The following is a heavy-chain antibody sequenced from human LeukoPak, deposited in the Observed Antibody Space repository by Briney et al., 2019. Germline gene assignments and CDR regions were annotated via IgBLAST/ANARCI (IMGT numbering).Heavy chain of an antibody. D-gene: IGHD3-22*01. V-gene: IGHV3-7*01. J-gene: IGHJ4*02. CDR1: GFTFSSYW. CDR2: IKQDGSEK. Sequence: GGSLRLSCAASGFTFSSYWMSWVRQVPGKGLEWVANIKQDGSEKYYVDSVKGRFTISRDNAKNSLYLQMNSLRAEDTAVYYCARDFNPLYYYDSSGTFDYWGQGTLVTVSS. CDR3: ARDFNPLYYYDSSGTFDY.